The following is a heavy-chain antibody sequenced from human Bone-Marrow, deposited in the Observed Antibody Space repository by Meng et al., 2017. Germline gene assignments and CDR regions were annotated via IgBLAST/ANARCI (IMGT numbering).Heavy chain of an antibody. J-gene: IGHJ6*02. CDR3: ARHDSGYSYGYNYYYGMDV. Sequence: GESLKISCAASGFTVSSNYMSWVRQAPGKGLEWVSVIYSGGSTYYADSVKGRFTISRDNSKNTLYLQMNSLRAEDTAVYYCARHDSGYSYGYNYYYGMDVWGQGTTVTV. CDR1: GFTVSSNY. V-gene: IGHV3-53*01. CDR2: IYSGGST. D-gene: IGHD5-18*01.